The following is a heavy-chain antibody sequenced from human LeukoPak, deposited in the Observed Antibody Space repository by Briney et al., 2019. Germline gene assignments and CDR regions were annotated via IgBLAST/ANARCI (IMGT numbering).Heavy chain of an antibody. CDR3: AKGSNYYDSSGLDY. D-gene: IGHD3-22*01. V-gene: IGHV3-23*01. J-gene: IGHJ4*02. Sequence: GGSLRLSCAASGFTFSSYAMSWVRKAPGKGLEGVSAISGSGGSTYYADSVKGRFTISRDNSKNTLYLQMNSLRAEDTAVYYCAKGSNYYDSSGLDYWGQGTLVTASS. CDR2: ISGSGGST. CDR1: GFTFSSYA.